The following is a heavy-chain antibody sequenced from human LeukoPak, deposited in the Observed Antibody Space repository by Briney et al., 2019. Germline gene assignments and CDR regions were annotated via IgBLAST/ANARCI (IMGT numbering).Heavy chain of an antibody. CDR2: INPNSGGT. CDR1: GYTFTGYY. V-gene: IGHV1-2*04. CDR3: ARRFSRLHAFDI. Sequence: GASVKVPCKASGYTFTGYYMHWVRQAPGQGLEWMGWINPNSGGTNYAQKFQGWVTMTRDTSISTAYMELRSLRSDDTAMYYCARRFSRLHAFDIWGQGTMVTVSS. J-gene: IGHJ3*02. D-gene: IGHD5-24*01.